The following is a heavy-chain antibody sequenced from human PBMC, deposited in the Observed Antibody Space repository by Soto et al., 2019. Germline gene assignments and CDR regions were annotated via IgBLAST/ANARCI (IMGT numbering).Heavy chain of an antibody. V-gene: IGHV3-23*01. CDR3: ANLPHCSSTSCYYYYYGMDV. CDR2: ISGSGCST. Sequence: GGSLRLSCAASGFTFSSYAMSWVRQAPGKGLEWVSAISGSGCSTYYADSVKGRFTISRDNSKNTLYLQMNSLRAEDTAVYYCANLPHCSSTSCYYYYYGMDVWGQGTTVTVSS. CDR1: GFTFSSYA. D-gene: IGHD2-2*01. J-gene: IGHJ6*02.